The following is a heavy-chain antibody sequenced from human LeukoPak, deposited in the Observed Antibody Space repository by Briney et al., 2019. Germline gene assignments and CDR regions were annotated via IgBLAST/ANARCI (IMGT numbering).Heavy chain of an antibody. J-gene: IGHJ5*02. CDR1: GGSFSGYY. CDR2: INHSGST. Sequence: PSETLSLTCALYGGSFSGYYWSWIRQPPGKGLEWIGEINHSGSTNYNPSLKSRVTISVDTSKNQFSLKLSSVTAADTAVYYCARGGGIVVVPAAIWFDPWGQGTLVTVSS. D-gene: IGHD2-2*01. V-gene: IGHV4-34*01. CDR3: ARGGGIVVVPAAIWFDP.